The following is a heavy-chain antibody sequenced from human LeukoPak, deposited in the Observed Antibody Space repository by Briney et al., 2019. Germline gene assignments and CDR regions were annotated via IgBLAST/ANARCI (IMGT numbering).Heavy chain of an antibody. Sequence: ASVKVSCKASGYTFTGYYMHWVRQAPGQGLEWMGWINPNSGGTNYAQKFQGRVTMTRDTSISTAYMELSRLRSDDTAVYYCARDSGPHTLYGSGSHWFDPWGQGTLVTVSS. J-gene: IGHJ5*02. CDR3: ARDSGPHTLYGSGSHWFDP. V-gene: IGHV1-2*02. D-gene: IGHD3-10*01. CDR1: GYTFTGYY. CDR2: INPNSGGT.